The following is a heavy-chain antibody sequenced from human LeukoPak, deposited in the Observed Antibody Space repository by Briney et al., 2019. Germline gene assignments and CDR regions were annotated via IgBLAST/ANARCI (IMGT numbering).Heavy chain of an antibody. D-gene: IGHD1-14*01. CDR2: IKQDGREK. Sequence: PGGSLRLPCAASGFTFSPYWLTWVRQTPGKAREGVAGIKQDGREKYYLASVKARFTISRDNADNSLFLQMNSLRAEDTAVYYCARAPPFLGNHYWGQGTLVTVSP. CDR1: GFTFSPYW. CDR3: ARAPPFLGNHY. V-gene: IGHV3-7*01. J-gene: IGHJ4*02.